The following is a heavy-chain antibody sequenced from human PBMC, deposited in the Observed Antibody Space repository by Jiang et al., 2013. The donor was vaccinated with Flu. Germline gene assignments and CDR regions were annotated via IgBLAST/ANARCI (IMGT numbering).Heavy chain of an antibody. CDR2: IYYSGST. V-gene: IGHV4-39*01. J-gene: IGHJ3*02. CDR3: ARLPWGVGAPGYAFDI. Sequence: EWIGSIYYSGSTYYNPSLKSRVTISVDTSKNQFSLKLSSVTAADTAVYYCARLPWGVGAPGYAFDIWGQGTMVTVSS. D-gene: IGHD1-26*01.